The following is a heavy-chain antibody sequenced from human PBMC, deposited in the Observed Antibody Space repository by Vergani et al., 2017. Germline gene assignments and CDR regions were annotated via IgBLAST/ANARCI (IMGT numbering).Heavy chain of an antibody. V-gene: IGHV1-69*01. D-gene: IGHD5-24*01. Sequence: QVQLVQSGAEVKKPGSSVKVSCKASGGTFSSYAISWVRQAPGQGLEWMGGIIPIFGTANYAQKFQGRVTITADESTSTAYMELSSLRSEDTAVYYCARGPEMATIFAIDSWGQGRIVTVSS. CDR3: ARGPEMATIFAIDS. CDR1: GGTFSSYA. CDR2: IIPIFGTA. J-gene: IGHJ3*02.